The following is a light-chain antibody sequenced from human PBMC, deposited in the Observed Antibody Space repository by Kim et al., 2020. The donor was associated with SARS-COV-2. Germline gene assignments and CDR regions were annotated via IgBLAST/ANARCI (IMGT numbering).Light chain of an antibody. CDR2: GAS. CDR1: QVISSS. CDR3: QQVNSFPST. V-gene: IGKV1-12*01. Sequence: ASVGDTVTFTCPASQVISSSLAWYQQKPGKAPKLLIYGASSLQSGVPSRFSASGSGTDFTLTISSLQPEEFATYYCQQVNSFPSTFGGGTKVDIK. J-gene: IGKJ4*01.